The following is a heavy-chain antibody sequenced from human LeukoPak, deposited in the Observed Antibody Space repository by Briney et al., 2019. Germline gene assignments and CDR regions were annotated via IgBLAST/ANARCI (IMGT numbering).Heavy chain of an antibody. CDR1: GGTFSSYA. J-gene: IGHJ3*02. CDR2: IIPIFGTA. D-gene: IGHD6-6*01. CDR3: ARDRSSFSYAFDI. V-gene: IGHV1-69*13. Sequence: SVKVSCKASGGTFSSYAISWVRQAPGQGLEWMGGIIPIFGTANYAQKFQGRVTITADESTSTAYMELSSLRSEDTAVYYCARDRSSFSYAFDIWGQGTMVTVSS.